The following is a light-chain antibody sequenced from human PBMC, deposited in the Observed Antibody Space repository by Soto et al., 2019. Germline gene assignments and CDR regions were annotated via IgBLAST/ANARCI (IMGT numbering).Light chain of an antibody. CDR2: GAS. J-gene: IGKJ1*01. Sequence: EIVMTQSPATLSVSPGERATLSCRASQSVSGNLAWYQQKPGQAPRLLIYGASTRATGIPARFSGSGSGTQFTLTISSLQSEDCAVYYCQQYNNWPRTFGQGTKVELK. CDR1: QSVSGN. V-gene: IGKV3-15*01. CDR3: QQYNNWPRT.